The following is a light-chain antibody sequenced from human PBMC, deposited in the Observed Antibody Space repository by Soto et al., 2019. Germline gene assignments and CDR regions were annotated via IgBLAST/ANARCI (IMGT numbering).Light chain of an antibody. Sequence: EIVLTQSPATLSLSPGERTTLSCRASHSADTYLAWYQHKPGQAPRLLIHDASIRATGVPARFSGSGSGTDFTLTISSLEPADFAVYYCQHRYGFTFGPGTKVDIK. CDR1: HSADTY. J-gene: IGKJ3*01. CDR2: DAS. CDR3: QHRYGFT. V-gene: IGKV3-11*01.